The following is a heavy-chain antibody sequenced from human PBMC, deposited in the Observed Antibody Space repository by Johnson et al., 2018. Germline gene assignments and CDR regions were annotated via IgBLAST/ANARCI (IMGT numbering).Heavy chain of an antibody. CDR1: GGTFSSYA. CDR2: IIPIFGTT. J-gene: IGHJ3*02. D-gene: IGHD3-22*01. V-gene: IGHV1-69*01. Sequence: QVQLVESGAEVKKPGSSVKVSCKASGGTFSSYAISWVRQAPGQGLEWMGGIIPIFGTTNYAQKFQARVTITAAESTSTAYMELRSLRSEDPAVYYGARDTYYYDSSGYYIGCDAFDIWGQGTMVTVSS. CDR3: ARDTYYYDSSGYYIGCDAFDI.